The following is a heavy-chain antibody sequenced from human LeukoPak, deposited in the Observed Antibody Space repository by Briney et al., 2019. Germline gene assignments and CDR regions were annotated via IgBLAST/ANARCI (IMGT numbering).Heavy chain of an antibody. D-gene: IGHD2-21*01. J-gene: IGHJ4*02. Sequence: AGGSLRLSCAASGFTFSGSTMNWVRQAPGKGLEWVSFISTSSSYIYYADSVRGRFTISRDNAKNSLYLQMNSLRAEDTAVYYCAREVKEGYYFDYWGQGTLVTVSS. CDR1: GFTFSGST. V-gene: IGHV3-21*01. CDR3: AREVKEGYYFDY. CDR2: ISTSSSYI.